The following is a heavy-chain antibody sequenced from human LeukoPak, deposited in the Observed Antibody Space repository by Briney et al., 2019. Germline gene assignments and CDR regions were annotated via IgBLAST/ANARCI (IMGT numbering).Heavy chain of an antibody. CDR1: GYTFTSYA. CDR2: INAGNGNT. J-gene: IGHJ3*02. Sequence: AASVTVSCKASGYTFTSYAMHWVRQAPGQRLEWMGWINAGNGNTKYSQKFQGRVTITRDTSACTAYMELSSLRSEDTAVYYCARKVDSSGHDAFDIWGQGTMVTVSS. D-gene: IGHD3-22*01. V-gene: IGHV1-3*01. CDR3: ARKVDSSGHDAFDI.